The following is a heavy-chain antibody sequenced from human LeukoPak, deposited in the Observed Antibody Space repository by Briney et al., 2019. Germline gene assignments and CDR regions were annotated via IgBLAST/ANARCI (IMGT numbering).Heavy chain of an antibody. CDR2: ISPSGGIT. V-gene: IGHV3-23*01. D-gene: IGHD6-25*01. CDR3: AKGPSGILDY. J-gene: IGHJ4*02. CDR1: GFTFSSHG. Sequence: GGSLRLSCAASGFTFSSHGMNWVRQAPGKGLEWVSGISPSGGITYYTDSVKGRFTISRDNSKNTLYLQMNSLRAEDTAVYYCAKGPSGILDYWGQGTLVTVSS.